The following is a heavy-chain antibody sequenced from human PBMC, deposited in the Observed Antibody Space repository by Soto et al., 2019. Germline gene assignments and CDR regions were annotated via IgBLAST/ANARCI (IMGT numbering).Heavy chain of an antibody. J-gene: IGHJ3*02. CDR2: IYYTGST. D-gene: IGHD2-15*01. V-gene: IGHV4-59*01. Sequence: SETLSLTCTVSGGFISSYYWSWIRQPPGKGLEWIGYIYYTGSTTFNPSLKSRVTISVDTSKNQFSLRLSSLTAADTAVYYCARGGYCSGATCYPGGLHTFDIWGQGTMVTVSS. CDR3: ARGGYCSGATCYPGGLHTFDI. CDR1: GGFISSYY.